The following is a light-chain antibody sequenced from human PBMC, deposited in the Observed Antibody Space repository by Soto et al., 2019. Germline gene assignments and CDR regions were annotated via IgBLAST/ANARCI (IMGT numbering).Light chain of an antibody. V-gene: IGKV1-9*01. J-gene: IGKJ4*01. Sequence: IQLPQSPSSLSASVGNSVTITCRASQGISNFLAWYTKKPGKAPKLLIYAASTLQSGVPSRLRGISSGTDFTLTLSSLQPEEGATYYGQQLESYPSTFGGGTKVDIK. CDR1: QGISNF. CDR3: QQLESYPST. CDR2: AAS.